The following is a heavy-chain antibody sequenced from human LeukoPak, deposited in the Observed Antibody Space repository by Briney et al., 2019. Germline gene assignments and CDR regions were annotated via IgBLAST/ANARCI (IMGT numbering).Heavy chain of an antibody. CDR3: AKRGDSGYDYIGY. J-gene: IGHJ4*02. CDR2: IRYDGSNK. V-gene: IGHV3-30*02. D-gene: IGHD5-12*01. Sequence: GGSLRLSCAASGFTFSSYGMHWVRQAPGKGLEWVAFIRYDGSNKYYADSVKGRFTISRDNSKNTLYLQMNSLRAEDTAVYYCAKRGDSGYDYIGYWGQGTLVTVSS. CDR1: GFTFSSYG.